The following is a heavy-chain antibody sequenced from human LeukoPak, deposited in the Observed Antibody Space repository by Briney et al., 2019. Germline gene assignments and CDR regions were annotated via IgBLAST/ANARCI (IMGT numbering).Heavy chain of an antibody. D-gene: IGHD5-12*01. V-gene: IGHV1-8*01. CDR2: MNPKSGNT. CDR3: ARVFGGHEIGF. CDR1: GYTFTTYD. J-gene: IGHJ4*02. Sequence: ASVKVSCKASGYTFTTYDINWVRQATGQGLEWMGWMNPKSGNTAYAQKFQGRVTMTRNTSIDTAYLEMSSLRSEDTDMYYCARVFGGHEIGFWGQGTQVSVSS.